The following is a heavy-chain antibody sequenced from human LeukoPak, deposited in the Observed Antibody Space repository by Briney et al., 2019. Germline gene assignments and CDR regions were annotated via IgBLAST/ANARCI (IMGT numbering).Heavy chain of an antibody. D-gene: IGHD2-21*01. J-gene: IGHJ5*02. V-gene: IGHV3-23*01. CDR3: AKGGESIHPNWFDP. CDR2: ISGSGGRT. CDR1: GFTFSNYA. Sequence: GGSLRLSCAASGFTFSNYAMSWVRQAPGKGLEWVSAISGSGGRTYYADSVKGRFTISLDNSKNTVYLQMNSLRAEDTAVYYCAKGGESIHPNWFDPWGQGTLVTVSS.